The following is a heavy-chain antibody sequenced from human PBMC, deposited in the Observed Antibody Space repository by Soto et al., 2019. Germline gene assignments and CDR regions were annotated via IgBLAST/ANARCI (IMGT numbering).Heavy chain of an antibody. D-gene: IGHD3-22*01. CDR3: ARVGTYYYDSSGYYLLDY. CDR1: GYSISSGYY. J-gene: IGHJ4*02. Sequence: SETLSFTCTVSGYSISSGYYWGWIRQPPGKGLEWIGSIYHSGSTYYNPSLKSRVTISVDTSKNQFSLKLSSVTAADTAVYYCARVGTYYYDSSGYYLLDYWGQGTLVTVSS. V-gene: IGHV4-38-2*02. CDR2: IYHSGST.